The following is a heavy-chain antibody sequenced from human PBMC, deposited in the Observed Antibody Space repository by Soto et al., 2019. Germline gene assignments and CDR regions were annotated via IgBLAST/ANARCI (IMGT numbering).Heavy chain of an antibody. Sequence: SETLSLTCTVSGGSIGSGDYYWSWIRQPPVKGLEWIGYIYYSGSTYYNPSLKSRVTISVDTSKNQFSLKLSSVTAADTAVYYCARKFFMGRGGYYYYGMDVWGQGTTVNVSS. CDR3: ARKFFMGRGGYYYYGMDV. CDR1: GGSIGSGDYY. D-gene: IGHD3-10*01. V-gene: IGHV4-30-4*01. J-gene: IGHJ6*02. CDR2: IYYSGST.